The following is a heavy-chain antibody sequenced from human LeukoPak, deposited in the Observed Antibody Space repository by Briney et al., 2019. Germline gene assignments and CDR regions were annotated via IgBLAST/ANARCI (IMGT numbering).Heavy chain of an antibody. CDR1: GFTVSSNY. CDR3: ARGWINMFRGKDHDAFDI. V-gene: IGHV3-53*04. D-gene: IGHD3-10*01. Sequence: PGGSLRLSCAASGFTVSSNYMSWVRQAPGKGLEWVSVIYSGGSTYYADSVKGRFTISRHNSKNTLYLQMNSLRAEDTAVYYCARGWINMFRGKDHDAFDIWGQGTMVTVFS. J-gene: IGHJ3*02. CDR2: IYSGGST.